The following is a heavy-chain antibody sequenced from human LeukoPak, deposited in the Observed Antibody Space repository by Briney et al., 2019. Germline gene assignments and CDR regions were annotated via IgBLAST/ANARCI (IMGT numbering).Heavy chain of an antibody. Sequence: SETLSLTCTVSGGSIGIYYWTWIRQPPGKGLEWIGYMYYTGSTNYNPSLKSRVTISLATSKNQFSLKLSSVTAADTAVYYCARVSVVYGMDVWGRGTTVTVSS. CDR1: GGSIGIYY. CDR2: MYYTGST. V-gene: IGHV4-59*01. J-gene: IGHJ6*02. CDR3: ARVSVVYGMDV.